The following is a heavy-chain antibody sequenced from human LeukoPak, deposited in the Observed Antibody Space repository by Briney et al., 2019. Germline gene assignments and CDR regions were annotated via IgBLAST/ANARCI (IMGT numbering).Heavy chain of an antibody. V-gene: IGHV3-66*01. D-gene: IGHD3-10*01. CDR1: GFTVSTNY. J-gene: IGHJ4*02. CDR3: ARVLYGSGSSDY. Sequence: QTGGSLRLSCAASGFTVSTNYMSWVRQAPGKGLERVSVIYTVGTTYYADSVKGRFTISRDNSKNTVYLQMNSLRAEDTAVYYCARVLYGSGSSDYWGQGTLVTVSS. CDR2: IYTVGTT.